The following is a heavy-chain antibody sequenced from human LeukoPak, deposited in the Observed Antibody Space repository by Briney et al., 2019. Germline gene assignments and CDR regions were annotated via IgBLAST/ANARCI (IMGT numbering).Heavy chain of an antibody. Sequence: PGGSLRLSCAASGFTFSSHAMHWVRQAPGKGLEWVAVISYDASNKWYADSLQGRFTISRDSSGNTLSLQMNSLTTEDTAVYYCARARGTAAAGAYFGSVHDVFDIWGQGTMVTVSS. CDR3: ARARGTAAAGAYFGSVHDVFDI. V-gene: IGHV3-30*04. D-gene: IGHD6-13*01. J-gene: IGHJ3*02. CDR2: ISYDASNK. CDR1: GFTFSSHA.